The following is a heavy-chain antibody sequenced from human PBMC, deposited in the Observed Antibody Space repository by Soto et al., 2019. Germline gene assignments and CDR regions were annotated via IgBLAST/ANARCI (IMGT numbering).Heavy chain of an antibody. V-gene: IGHV4-4*02. J-gene: IGHJ4*02. CDR2: IYHSGST. CDR3: ARVRYSYGYHFDY. Sequence: SETLSLTCAVSGGSISSSNWWSWVRQPPGKGLEWIGEIYHSGSTNYNPSLKSRVTISVDKSKNQLSLKLSSVTAADTVVYYWARVRYSYGYHFDYWGQGTLVTVYS. D-gene: IGHD5-18*01. CDR1: GGSISSSNW.